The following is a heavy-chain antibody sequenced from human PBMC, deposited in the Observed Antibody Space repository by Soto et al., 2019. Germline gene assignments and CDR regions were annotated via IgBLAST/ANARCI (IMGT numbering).Heavy chain of an antibody. D-gene: IGHD5-18*01. CDR2: ISGSGGST. CDR1: GFTFSSYA. Sequence: PGGSLGLSFAASGFTFSSYAMSWVRQAPGKGLEWVSAISGSGGSTYYADSVKGRFTISRDNSKNTLYLQMNSLRAEDTAVYYCARDYSSYGPFDYWGQGTLVTVSS. CDR3: ARDYSSYGPFDY. J-gene: IGHJ4*02. V-gene: IGHV3-23*01.